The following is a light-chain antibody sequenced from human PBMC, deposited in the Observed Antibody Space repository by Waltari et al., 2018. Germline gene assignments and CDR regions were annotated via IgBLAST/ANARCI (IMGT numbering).Light chain of an antibody. J-gene: IGLJ1*01. CDR3: QSADSSGAYV. Sequence: SYELTQPPSVSVSPGQTARITCLGDELPKQYTYWYRQRPGQAPVVVLFKDSQRASGMPERFSGSSSGTTGTLTITGVQAEDEADYYCQSADSSGAYVFGTGTKVTVL. CDR2: KDS. V-gene: IGLV3-25*03. CDR1: ELPKQY.